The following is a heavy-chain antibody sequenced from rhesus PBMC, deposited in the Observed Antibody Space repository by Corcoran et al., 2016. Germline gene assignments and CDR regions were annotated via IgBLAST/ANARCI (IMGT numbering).Heavy chain of an antibody. D-gene: IGHD6-25*01. CDR3: ARGRQLEFGDY. CDR2: ISGSSGST. J-gene: IGHJ4*01. Sequence: QLQLQESGPGLVKPSETLSLTCAVSGGSVSSNYWNWIRQPPGKGLEWIGRISGSSGSTDYNPSLKSRVTISTDTSKNQFSLKLSSMTAADTAVYYCARGRQLEFGDYWGQGVLVTVSS. V-gene: IGHV4-173*01. CDR1: GGSVSSNY.